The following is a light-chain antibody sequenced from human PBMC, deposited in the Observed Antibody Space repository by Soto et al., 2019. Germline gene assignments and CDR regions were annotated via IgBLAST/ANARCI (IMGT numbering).Light chain of an antibody. CDR2: GAS. V-gene: IGKV3-20*01. CDR3: QRYGSSPPWT. Sequence: EIVLTQSPGTLSLSPGERATLFCRASQSVSSSYLAWYQQKPGQAPRLLIYGASRRATGIPDRFSGSGSGTDFTLTISRLEPEDFAVYYCQRYGSSPPWTFGQGTKVEIK. CDR1: QSVSSSY. J-gene: IGKJ1*01.